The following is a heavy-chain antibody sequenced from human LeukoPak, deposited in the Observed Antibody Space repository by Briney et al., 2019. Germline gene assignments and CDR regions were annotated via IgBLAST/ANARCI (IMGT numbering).Heavy chain of an antibody. V-gene: IGHV4-39*01. CDR2: IYYSGST. Sequence: SETLSLTCTVSGGSISSSSYYWGWIRQPPGKGLEWIGSIYYSGSTYYNPSLKSRVTISVDTSKNQFSLKLSSVTAADTAVYYCASQIRYNWIERRWFDPWGQGTLVAVSS. D-gene: IGHD1-1*01. J-gene: IGHJ5*02. CDR1: GGSISSSSYY. CDR3: ASQIRYNWIERRWFDP.